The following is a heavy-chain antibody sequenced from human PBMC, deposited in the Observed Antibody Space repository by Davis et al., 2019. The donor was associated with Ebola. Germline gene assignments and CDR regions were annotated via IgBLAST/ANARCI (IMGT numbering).Heavy chain of an antibody. J-gene: IGHJ3*02. CDR3: ATDLVAPGAFDI. CDR1: GYTFTGYY. CDR2: INPNSGGT. Sequence: ASVKVSCKASGYTFTGYYMHWVRQAPGQGLEWMGWINPNSGGTNYAQKFQGRVTMTRDTSISTAYMELSSLRSEDTAVYYCATDLVAPGAFDIWGQGTMVTVSS. V-gene: IGHV1-2*02. D-gene: IGHD5-12*01.